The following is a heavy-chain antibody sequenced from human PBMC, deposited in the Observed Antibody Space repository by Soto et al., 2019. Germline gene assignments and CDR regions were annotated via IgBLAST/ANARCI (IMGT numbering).Heavy chain of an antibody. CDR3: ARDRKFADFWSTRPSSYYYYYMDV. CDR2: IYYSGST. Sequence: QVQLQESGPGLVKPSQTLSLTCTVSGGSISSGGYYWSWIRQHPGKGLEWIGYIYYSGSTYYNPSLKSRVTISVDTSKSQFSLKLSSVTAADTAVYYCARDRKFADFWSTRPSSYYYYYMDVWGKGTTVTVSS. V-gene: IGHV4-31*03. CDR1: GGSISSGGYY. J-gene: IGHJ6*03. D-gene: IGHD3-3*01.